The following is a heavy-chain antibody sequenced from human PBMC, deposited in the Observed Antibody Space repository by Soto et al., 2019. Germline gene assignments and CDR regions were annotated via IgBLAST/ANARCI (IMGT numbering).Heavy chain of an antibody. J-gene: IGHJ4*02. CDR1: GGTFSSYA. V-gene: IGHV1-69*13. D-gene: IGHD3-22*01. CDR2: IIPIFGTA. CDR3: ARSSGSYRPFDS. Sequence: SVKVSCKASGGTFSSYAISWVRQAPGQGLEWMGGIIPIFGTANYAQKFQGRVTITADESTSTAYMELSSLRAEDTAVYYCARSSGSYRPFDSWGQGTLVTVSS.